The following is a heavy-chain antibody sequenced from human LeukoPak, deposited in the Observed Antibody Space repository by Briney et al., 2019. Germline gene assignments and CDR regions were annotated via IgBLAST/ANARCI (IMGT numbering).Heavy chain of an antibody. J-gene: IGHJ4*02. CDR1: GGSFSGYY. D-gene: IGHD1-26*01. CDR2: INHSGST. CDR3: ARQSFAPFQVGPETPIES. Sequence: KPSETLSLTCAVYGGSFSGYYWSWIRQPPGKGLEWIGEINHSGSTNYNPSLKSRVTISVDTSKNQFSLKLSSVTAADTAVYYCARQSFAPFQVGPETPIESWGQGTLVTVSS. V-gene: IGHV4-34*01.